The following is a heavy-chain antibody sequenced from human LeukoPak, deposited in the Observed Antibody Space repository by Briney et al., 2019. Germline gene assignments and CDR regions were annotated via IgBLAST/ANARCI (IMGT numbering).Heavy chain of an antibody. Sequence: SETLSLTCTVSGGSISSYYWSWIRQPPGKGLEWIGYIYTSGSTNYNPSLKSRVTISVDTSKNQFSLKLSSVTAADTAVYYCARLVGYWKPYYYYYMDVWGKGTTVTVSS. CDR3: ARLVGYWKPYYYYYMDV. J-gene: IGHJ6*03. V-gene: IGHV4-4*09. CDR2: IYTSGST. CDR1: GGSISSYY. D-gene: IGHD3-22*01.